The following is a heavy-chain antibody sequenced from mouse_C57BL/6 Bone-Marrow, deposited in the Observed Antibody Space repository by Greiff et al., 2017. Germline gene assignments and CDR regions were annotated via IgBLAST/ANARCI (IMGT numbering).Heavy chain of an antibody. CDR3: ARPHYSNDV. J-gene: IGHJ3*01. Sequence: LQESGAELVRPGASVKLSCKASGYTFTDYYINWVKQRPGQGLEWIARIYPGSGNTYYNEKFKGKATLTAEKSSSTAYMQLSSLTSEDSAVYFCARPHYSNDVWGQGTLVTVSA. V-gene: IGHV1-76*01. CDR1: GYTFTDYY. D-gene: IGHD2-12*01. CDR2: IYPGSGNT.